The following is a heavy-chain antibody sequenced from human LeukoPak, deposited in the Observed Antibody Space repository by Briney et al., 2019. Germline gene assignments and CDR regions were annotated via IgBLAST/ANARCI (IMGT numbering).Heavy chain of an antibody. Sequence: GGSLRLSCAASGFTFSSYAMSWVRQAPGKGLEWVSAISDSGGSTYYADSVKGRFTISRDNSKNTLFLQMNSLRAEDTAVYYCAKDEYSRSYHDLDYWGQGTLATVSS. J-gene: IGHJ4*02. CDR3: AKDEYSRSYHDLDY. CDR2: ISDSGGST. CDR1: GFTFSSYA. V-gene: IGHV3-23*01. D-gene: IGHD1-26*01.